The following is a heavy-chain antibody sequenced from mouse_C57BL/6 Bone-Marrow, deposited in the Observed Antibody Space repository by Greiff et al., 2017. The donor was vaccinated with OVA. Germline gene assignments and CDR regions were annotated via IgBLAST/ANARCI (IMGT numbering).Heavy chain of an antibody. Sequence: EVKLVESGGGLVQPGGSLKLSCSASGFTFSDYYMYWVRQTPEKRLAWVAYISNGGGSTYYPDTVKGRFTISRDNAKNTLYLQMSRLKSEDTAMYYCARRDYEAWFAYWGQGTLVTVSA. V-gene: IGHV5-12*01. J-gene: IGHJ3*01. CDR1: GFTFSDYY. D-gene: IGHD2-4*01. CDR2: ISNGGGST. CDR3: ARRDYEAWFAY.